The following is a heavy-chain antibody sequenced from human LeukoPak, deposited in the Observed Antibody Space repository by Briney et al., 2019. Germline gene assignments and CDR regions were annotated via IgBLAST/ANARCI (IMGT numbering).Heavy chain of an antibody. D-gene: IGHD6-19*01. V-gene: IGHV4-34*01. CDR3: ARGRYSSGWRYFDY. CDR1: GGSFSGYY. CDR2: INHSGST. J-gene: IGHJ4*02. Sequence: PSETLSLTCAVYGGSFSGYYWSWIRQPPGKGLEWIGEINHSGSTNYNPSLKSRVTISVGTSKNQFSLKLSSVTAADTAVYYCARGRYSSGWRYFDYWGQGTLVTVSS.